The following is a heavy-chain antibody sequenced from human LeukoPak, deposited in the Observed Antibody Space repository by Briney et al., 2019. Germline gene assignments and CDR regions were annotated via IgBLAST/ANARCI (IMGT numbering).Heavy chain of an antibody. CDR3: AKDRDWFDP. Sequence: GGSLRLSCAAPGFSVSAHYMSWVRQAPGKGLEWVSTLFGGDTIDYTDSVKGRFTISRDNSKNTLYLQMNSLRAEDTAVYYCAKDRDWFDPWGQGTLVTVSS. V-gene: IGHV3-53*01. J-gene: IGHJ5*02. CDR2: LFGGDTI. CDR1: GFSVSAHY.